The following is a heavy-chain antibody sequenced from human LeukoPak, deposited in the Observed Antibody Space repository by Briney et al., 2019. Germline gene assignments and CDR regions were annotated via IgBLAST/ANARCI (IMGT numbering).Heavy chain of an antibody. D-gene: IGHD5-18*01. Sequence: GGSLRLSCAASGFTFNRYVMSWVRQIPEKGLDWISAISGGGSGTYYADSAKGRFTISRDSSKNTLYLQMDSLRVEDTAIYYCVKGSSDSRPYYFHYWGQGTLVTVSS. CDR2: ISGGGSGT. CDR3: VKGSSDSRPYYFHY. J-gene: IGHJ4*02. CDR1: GFTFNRYV. V-gene: IGHV3-23*01.